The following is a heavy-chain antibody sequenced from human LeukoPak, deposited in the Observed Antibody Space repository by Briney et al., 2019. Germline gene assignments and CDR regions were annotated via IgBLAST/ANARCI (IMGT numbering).Heavy chain of an antibody. CDR3: ARGLQYAPQVDY. V-gene: IGHV1-2*04. J-gene: IGHJ4*02. D-gene: IGHD2-2*01. Sequence: ASVKVSCKASGYTFTGYYMHWVRQAPGQGLEWMGWINPNSGGTNYAQKFQGWVTMTRDTSISTAYMELSRLRSDDTAVYYCARGLQYAPQVDYWGQGTLVTVSS. CDR2: INPNSGGT. CDR1: GYTFTGYY.